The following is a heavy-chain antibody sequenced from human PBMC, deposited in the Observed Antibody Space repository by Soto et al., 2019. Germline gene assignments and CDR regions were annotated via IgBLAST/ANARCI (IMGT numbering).Heavy chain of an antibody. CDR1: GFTFSSYS. CDR3: ARHPERIAEIGWFDP. J-gene: IGHJ5*02. Sequence: EVQLVESGGGLVQPGGSLRLSCAASGFTFSSYSMNWVRQAPGKGLEWVSYISRSSSTIYYADSVKGRFTISRDNAKNSLYLQMISLRAEDTDVYYCARHPERIAEIGWFDPWGQGTLVTVSS. CDR2: ISRSSSTI. V-gene: IGHV3-48*01. D-gene: IGHD6-13*01.